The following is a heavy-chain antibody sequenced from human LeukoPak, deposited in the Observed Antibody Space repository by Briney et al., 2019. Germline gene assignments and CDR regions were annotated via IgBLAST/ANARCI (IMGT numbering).Heavy chain of an antibody. Sequence: GASVKVSCKASGGTFTNYAISWVRQAPTQGLEWRGGIIPIFVTVYYVQKFQGRVTITADESTSTAYMELTSLTSEDTAVFYCAREKQWLATQYFDSWGQGTLVTVSS. CDR1: GGTFTNYA. J-gene: IGHJ4*02. V-gene: IGHV1-69*01. CDR3: AREKQWLATQYFDS. CDR2: IIPIFVTV. D-gene: IGHD6-19*01.